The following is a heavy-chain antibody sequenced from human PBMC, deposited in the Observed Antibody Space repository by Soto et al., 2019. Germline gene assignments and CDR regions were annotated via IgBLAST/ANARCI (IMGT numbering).Heavy chain of an antibody. CDR1: GYAFTSYA. V-gene: IGHV1-3*01. CDR3: ARVKYQLLFSP. CDR2: INAGNGNT. D-gene: IGHD2-2*01. Sequence: ASVKLSCKASGYAFTSYAMHWVRQAPGQRLEWMGWINAGNGNTKYSQKFQGRVTITRDTSASTAYMELSSLRSEDTAVYYCARVKYQLLFSPWGQGTLVTVSS. J-gene: IGHJ5*02.